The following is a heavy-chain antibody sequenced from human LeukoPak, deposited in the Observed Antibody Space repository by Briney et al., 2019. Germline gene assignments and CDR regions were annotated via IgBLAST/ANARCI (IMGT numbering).Heavy chain of an antibody. D-gene: IGHD2-15*01. CDR2: IYPDDSDT. J-gene: IGHJ4*02. CDR1: GYGFSNDW. Sequence: GESLKISCKGSGYGFSNDWIGWVRQMPGKGLEWMGIIYPDDSDTRYSPSFQGQVTISADKSISTAYLQWSSLEASDTAMYYCARRGCNGGSCYGYWGQGTLVTVSS. CDR3: ARRGCNGGSCYGY. V-gene: IGHV5-51*01.